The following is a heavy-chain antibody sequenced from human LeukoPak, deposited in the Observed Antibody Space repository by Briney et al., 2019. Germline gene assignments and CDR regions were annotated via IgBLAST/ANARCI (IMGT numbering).Heavy chain of an antibody. CDR3: ASEYRLRRHVY. CDR1: GGSISSSSYY. J-gene: IGHJ4*02. D-gene: IGHD4-17*01. V-gene: IGHV4-39*01. CDR2: IYYSGST. Sequence: SETLSLTCTVSGGSISSSSYYWGWIRQPPGKGLEWIGSIYYSGSTYYNPSLKSRVTISVDTSKNQFSLKLSSVTAADTAVYYCASEYRLRRHVYWGQGTLVTVSS.